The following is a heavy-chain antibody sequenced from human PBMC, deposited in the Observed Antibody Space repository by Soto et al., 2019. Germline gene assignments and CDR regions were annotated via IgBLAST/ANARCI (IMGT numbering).Heavy chain of an antibody. CDR1: GFTFSTYD. CDR2: IGSAYDT. Sequence: EVQLVESGGGLVQPGGSLRLSCAASGFTFSTYDMHWVRQATGRGLERVSAIGSAYDTYYPGSVKGRFTISRENARNSVYLQMNSLRAGDTAVYFCARGWFGGFDYWGQGTLVTVSS. CDR3: ARGWFGGFDY. D-gene: IGHD3-10*01. J-gene: IGHJ4*02. V-gene: IGHV3-13*01.